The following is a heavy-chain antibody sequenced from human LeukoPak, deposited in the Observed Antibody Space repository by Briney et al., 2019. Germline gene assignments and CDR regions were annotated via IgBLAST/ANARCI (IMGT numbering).Heavy chain of an antibody. V-gene: IGHV6-1*01. CDR3: ARAVAGTTYYFDC. CDR1: GDSVSSNTTT. D-gene: IGHD6-19*01. J-gene: IGHJ4*02. CDR2: TYYRSKWYN. Sequence: SQTLSLTCGISGDSVSSNTTTWNWIRQSPSRGLEWLGRTYYRSKWYNDYAEFVKSRTTINPDTSKNQFSLQLNSVTPEDTAVYYCARAVAGTTYYFDCWGQGTLVTVSS.